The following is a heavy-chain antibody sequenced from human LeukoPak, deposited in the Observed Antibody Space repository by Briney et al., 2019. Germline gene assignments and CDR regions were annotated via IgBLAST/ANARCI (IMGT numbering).Heavy chain of an antibody. D-gene: IGHD5-18*01. CDR2: ISWNSGTI. CDR3: ARDAVDTANAV. CDR1: GFTFDDYA. V-gene: IGHV3-9*01. Sequence: GGSLRLSCAASGFTFDDYAIHWVRQAPGKGLEWVSGISWNSGTIAYADSVKGRFTISRDNAKNSLYLQMSSLRAEDTAVYYCARDAVDTANAVWGQGTTVTVSS. J-gene: IGHJ6*02.